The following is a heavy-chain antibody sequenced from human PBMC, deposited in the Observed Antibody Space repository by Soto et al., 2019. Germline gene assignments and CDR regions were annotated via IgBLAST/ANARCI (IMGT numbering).Heavy chain of an antibody. V-gene: IGHV3-73*01. CDR2: VRSKANSYAT. CDR3: TRHEDWDDAFDI. Sequence: GGSLRLSCAASGFTFSGAAMHWVRQASGKGLEWGCRVRSKANSYATAYAASVKGRFTISRDDSKNTAYLQMNSLKTDATAVYYCTRHEDWDDAFDIWGQGTLVTVSS. J-gene: IGHJ3*02. D-gene: IGHD3-9*01. CDR1: GFTFSGAA.